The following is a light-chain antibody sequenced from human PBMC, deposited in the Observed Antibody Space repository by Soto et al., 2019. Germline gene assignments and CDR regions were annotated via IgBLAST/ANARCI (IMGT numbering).Light chain of an antibody. CDR1: QRLSSN. CDR2: GAS. CDR3: QQYINWPRT. Sequence: EIVLTQSPVTLSVSPGERATLSCRASQRLSSNLAWYHQRPGQAPRLLIYGASIRATDVPARFIGSGSGTEFTLTFTCLQSEDFAVYYCQQYINWPRTFGQGTKVQIQ. J-gene: IGKJ1*01. V-gene: IGKV3-15*01.